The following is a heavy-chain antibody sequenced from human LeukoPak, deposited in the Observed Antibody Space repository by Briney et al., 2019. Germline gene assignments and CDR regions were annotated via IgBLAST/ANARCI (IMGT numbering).Heavy chain of an antibody. Sequence: GGSLRLSCAASGFTFSSYAMSWVRQAPGKGLEWVSAISGSGGSTYYADSVKGRFTISRDNSKNTLYLQMNSLRAEDTAVYYCAKTTLYYYDSSVQGEYFDYWGQGTLVTVSS. V-gene: IGHV3-23*01. CDR2: ISGSGGST. D-gene: IGHD3-22*01. CDR1: GFTFSSYA. J-gene: IGHJ4*02. CDR3: AKTTLYYYDSSVQGEYFDY.